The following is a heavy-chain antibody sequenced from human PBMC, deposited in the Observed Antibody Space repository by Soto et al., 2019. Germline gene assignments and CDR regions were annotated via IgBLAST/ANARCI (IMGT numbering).Heavy chain of an antibody. Sequence: QVQLVQSGAEVKKPGSSVKVSCKASGGTFSSYAISWVRQAPGQGLEWMGGIIPIFGTANYAQKFQGRVTITADESTSKAYMELSSLRSEDTAVYYCASSVTPSVRYYYYYGMDVWGQGTTVTVSS. CDR2: IIPIFGTA. V-gene: IGHV1-69*12. CDR3: ASSVTPSVRYYYYYGMDV. J-gene: IGHJ6*02. CDR1: GGTFSSYA. D-gene: IGHD4-17*01.